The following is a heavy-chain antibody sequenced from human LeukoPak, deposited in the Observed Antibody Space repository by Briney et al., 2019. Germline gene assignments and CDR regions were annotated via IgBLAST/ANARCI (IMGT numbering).Heavy chain of an antibody. CDR3: ARGTYYYDSSGYSFDY. Sequence: SETLSLTCTVSGGSNSSYYWSWIRQPPGKGLEWIGYIYYSGSTNYNPSLKSRVTISVDTSKNQFSLKLSSVTAADTAVYYCARGTYYYDSSGYSFDYWGQGTLVTVSS. J-gene: IGHJ4*02. D-gene: IGHD3-22*01. CDR2: IYYSGST. CDR1: GGSNSSYY. V-gene: IGHV4-59*01.